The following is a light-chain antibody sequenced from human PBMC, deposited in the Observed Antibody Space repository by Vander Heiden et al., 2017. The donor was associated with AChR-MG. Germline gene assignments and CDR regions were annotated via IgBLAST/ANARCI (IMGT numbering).Light chain of an antibody. CDR3: QQSYTNPHT. J-gene: IGKJ2*01. CDR1: HSISTY. CDR2: DAS. V-gene: IGKV1-39*01. Sequence: DIQMTHSPSCLSASVGDRVTITCRASHSISTYLNWYQQKPGKAPNLLINDASRLQSGVPSRFSGSGSGTEFSLTISSLQPEDFGNYFCQQSYTNPHTFGQGTKLEI.